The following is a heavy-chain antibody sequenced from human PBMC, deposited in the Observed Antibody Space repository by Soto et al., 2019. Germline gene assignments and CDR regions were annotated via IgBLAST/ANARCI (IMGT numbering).Heavy chain of an antibody. CDR2: INHSGST. J-gene: IGHJ6*03. D-gene: IGHD3-10*01. Sequence: PSETLSLTCAVYGGSFSGYYWSWIRQPPGKGLEWIGEINHSGSTNYNPSLKSRVTISVDTSKNQFSLKLSSVTAADTAVYYCARGHGSGSTYYYYYMDVWGKGTTVTVSS. V-gene: IGHV4-34*01. CDR1: GGSFSGYY. CDR3: ARGHGSGSTYYYYYMDV.